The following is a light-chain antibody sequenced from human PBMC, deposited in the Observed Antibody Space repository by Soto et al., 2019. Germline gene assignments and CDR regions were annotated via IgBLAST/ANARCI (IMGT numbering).Light chain of an antibody. J-gene: IGLJ1*01. CDR3: AVWDDSLNGYV. Sequence: QSALTQPPSASGTPGQRVIISCSGSSSNIGSNTVNWYQQLPGAAPKLLIQSNNQRPSGVPDRFSGSQSGTSASLAISGLQSEDEADYYCAVWDDSLNGYVFGTGTKLTVL. CDR1: SSNIGSNT. CDR2: SNN. V-gene: IGLV1-44*01.